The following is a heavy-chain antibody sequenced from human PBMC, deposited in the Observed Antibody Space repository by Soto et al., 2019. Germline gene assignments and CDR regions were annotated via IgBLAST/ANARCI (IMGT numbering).Heavy chain of an antibody. CDR3: ARERYQVISDGMDV. V-gene: IGHV1-2*02. CDR1: GYTFTGYY. Sequence: GASVKVSCKASGYTFTGYYIHWVREAPGQGLEWMGWINPQTGGTSYAQKFQGRVTLSRDTSINTAYLEVSRLRFDDAAVYSCARERYQVISDGMDVWGQGTTVTVSS. J-gene: IGHJ6*02. CDR2: INPQTGGT. D-gene: IGHD2-2*01.